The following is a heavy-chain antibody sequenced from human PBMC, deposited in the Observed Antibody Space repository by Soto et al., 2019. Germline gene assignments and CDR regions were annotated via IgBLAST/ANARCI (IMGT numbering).Heavy chain of an antibody. D-gene: IGHD6-6*01. CDR3: ARVGGVAARTFDY. Sequence: SETLSLTCTVSVGSINDFYWSWIRQPPGKGLEWIGYIYYSGSTDYNPSLKGRVTISVDTSKNQFSLKLRSVTAADTAVYYCARVGGVAARTFDYWGQGTLVTVSS. V-gene: IGHV4-59*01. J-gene: IGHJ4*02. CDR1: VGSINDFY. CDR2: IYYSGST.